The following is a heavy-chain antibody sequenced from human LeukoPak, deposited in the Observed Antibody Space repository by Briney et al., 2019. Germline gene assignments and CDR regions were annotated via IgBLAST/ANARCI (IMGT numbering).Heavy chain of an antibody. Sequence: ASVKDSCKASGYTFTSYGISWVRQAPGQGLEWMGWISAYNGNTKYAQILQGRVTTTTVTSTSTAYMELRRLRSDDTAVYYCARDRGDYYGSGTYYKHFDYWGQGTLVTVSS. J-gene: IGHJ4*02. CDR3: ARDRGDYYGSGTYYKHFDY. CDR2: ISAYNGNT. D-gene: IGHD3-10*01. CDR1: GYTFTSYG. V-gene: IGHV1-18*01.